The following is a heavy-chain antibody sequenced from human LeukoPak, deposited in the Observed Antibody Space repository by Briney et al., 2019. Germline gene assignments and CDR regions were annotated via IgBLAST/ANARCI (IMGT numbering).Heavy chain of an antibody. CDR2: ISSSSSYI. Sequence: GGSLRLSCAASGFTFSSYSMNWVRQAPGKGLEWVSSISSSSSYIYYADSVKGRFTISRDNSKNTLYLQMNSLRAEDTAVYYCAKSDLAAALDYWGQGTLVTVSS. CDR3: AKSDLAAALDY. J-gene: IGHJ4*02. D-gene: IGHD6-13*01. CDR1: GFTFSSYS. V-gene: IGHV3-21*04.